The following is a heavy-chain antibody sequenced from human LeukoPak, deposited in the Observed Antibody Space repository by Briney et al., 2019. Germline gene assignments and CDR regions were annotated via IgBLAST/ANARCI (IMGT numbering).Heavy chain of an antibody. Sequence: GGSLRLSCAASGFTFSSYWMHWVRRAPGKGLVWVSRINSDGSSTSYADSVKGRFTISRDNAKNSLYLQMNSLRAEDTAVYYCAELGITMIGGVWGKGTTVTISS. CDR3: AELGITMIGGV. CDR2: INSDGSST. D-gene: IGHD3-10*02. CDR1: GFTFSSYW. V-gene: IGHV3-74*01. J-gene: IGHJ6*04.